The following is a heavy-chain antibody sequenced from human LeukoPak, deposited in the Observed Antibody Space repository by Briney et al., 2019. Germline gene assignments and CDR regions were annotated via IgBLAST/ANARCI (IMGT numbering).Heavy chain of an antibody. D-gene: IGHD6-19*01. Sequence: ASVKVSCKASGYTFTGYYMHWVRQAPGQGLEWMGWINPNSGGTNYARNFQGRVIMTRDTSISTAYMELGRLISDDTAVYYCAREPSYGWSLGYWGQGTLVTVSS. CDR1: GYTFTGYY. CDR2: INPNSGGT. V-gene: IGHV1-2*02. CDR3: AREPSYGWSLGY. J-gene: IGHJ4*02.